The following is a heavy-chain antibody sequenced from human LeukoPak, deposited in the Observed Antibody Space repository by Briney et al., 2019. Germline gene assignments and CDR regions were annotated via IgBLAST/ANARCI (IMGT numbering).Heavy chain of an antibody. V-gene: IGHV3-30*18. CDR3: VELGITMIGGV. CDR1: GFTFSSYG. CDR2: ISYDGSNK. D-gene: IGHD3-10*02. Sequence: PGGSLRLSCAASGFTFSSYGIHWVRQAPGKGLEWVAVISYDGSNKYYADSVKGRFTISRDNSKNTLYLQMNSLRAGDTAVYYCVELGITMIGGVWGKGTTVTISS. J-gene: IGHJ6*04.